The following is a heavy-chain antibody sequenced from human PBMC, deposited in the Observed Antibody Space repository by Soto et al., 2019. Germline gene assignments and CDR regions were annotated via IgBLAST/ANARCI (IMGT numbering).Heavy chain of an antibody. CDR3: ARNTGDSSGETHPILEGPPGY. Sequence: GGSLRLSCAASGFTFSSYAMHWVRQAPGKGLEWVAVISYDGSNKYYADSVKGRFTISRDNSKNTLYLQMNSLRAEDTAVYYCARNTGDSSGETHPILEGPPGYWGQGTLVTVSS. CDR1: GFTFSSYA. V-gene: IGHV3-30-3*01. CDR2: ISYDGSNK. J-gene: IGHJ4*02. D-gene: IGHD6-19*01.